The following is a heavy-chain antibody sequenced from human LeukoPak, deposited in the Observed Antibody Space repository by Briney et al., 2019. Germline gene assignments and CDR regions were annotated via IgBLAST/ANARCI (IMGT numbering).Heavy chain of an antibody. Sequence: PSETLSLTCAVYGGSFSGYYWSWIRQPPGKGLEWIGEINHSGSTNCNPSLKSRVTISVDTSKNQFSLKLSSVTAADTAVYYCARVVGITMVRGVPRTFDPWGQGTLVTV. V-gene: IGHV4-34*01. CDR1: GGSFSGYY. J-gene: IGHJ5*02. CDR2: INHSGST. D-gene: IGHD3-10*01. CDR3: ARVVGITMVRGVPRTFDP.